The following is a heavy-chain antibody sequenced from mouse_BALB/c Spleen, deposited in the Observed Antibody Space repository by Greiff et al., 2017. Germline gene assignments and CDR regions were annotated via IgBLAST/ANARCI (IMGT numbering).Heavy chain of an antibody. CDR3: ARGIWGNDY. J-gene: IGHJ2*01. CDR2: IYPGDGDT. Sequence: VQLVESGAELVRPGSSVKISCKASGYAFSSYWMNWVKQRPGQGLEWIGQIYPGDGDTNYNGKFKGKATLTADKSSSTAYMQLSSLTSEDSAVYFCARGIWGNDYWGQGTTLTVSS. D-gene: IGHD1-1*02. V-gene: IGHV1-80*01. CDR1: GYAFSSYW.